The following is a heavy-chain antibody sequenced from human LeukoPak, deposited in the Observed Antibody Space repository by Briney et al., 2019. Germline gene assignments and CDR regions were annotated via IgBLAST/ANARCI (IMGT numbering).Heavy chain of an antibody. Sequence: GGSLRLSCAASGFTFSSYGMHWVRQAPGKGLEWVAVISYDGNNKYYADSVKGRFTISRDNSKNTLYLQMNSLRAEDTAVYYCAYGGKSDRFDYWGQGTLVTVSS. D-gene: IGHD4-23*01. V-gene: IGHV3-30*03. CDR2: ISYDGNNK. J-gene: IGHJ4*02. CDR3: AYGGKSDRFDY. CDR1: GFTFSSYG.